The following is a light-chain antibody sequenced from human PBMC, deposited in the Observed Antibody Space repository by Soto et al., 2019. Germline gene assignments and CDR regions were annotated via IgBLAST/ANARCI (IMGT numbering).Light chain of an antibody. CDR1: QSISSN. CDR2: DAS. V-gene: IGKV3-11*01. Sequence: EVALTQSPDTLSLSPGDRATLSCKASQSISSNFLAWYQQKPGQAPRLLMYDASNRATGIPARFSGSGSGTDFTLTISSLEPEDFAVYYCQQRSNWRITFGQGTRLEIK. J-gene: IGKJ5*01. CDR3: QQRSNWRIT.